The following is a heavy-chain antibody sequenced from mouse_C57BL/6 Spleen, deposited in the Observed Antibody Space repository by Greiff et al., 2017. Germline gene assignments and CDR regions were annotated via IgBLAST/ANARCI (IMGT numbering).Heavy chain of an antibody. Sequence: QVQLQQSGAELVRPGTSVKLSCKASGYTFTSSWMPWVKQLPGQGLEWIGVLDPSDSYTHYNQNFKGKATLTVDTSSSTAYMQLSSLTSEDSAGLYCARDRGSDYWGQGTTLTVSS. V-gene: IGHV1-59*01. J-gene: IGHJ2*01. CDR3: ARDRGSDY. CDR1: GYTFTSSW. CDR2: LDPSDSYT.